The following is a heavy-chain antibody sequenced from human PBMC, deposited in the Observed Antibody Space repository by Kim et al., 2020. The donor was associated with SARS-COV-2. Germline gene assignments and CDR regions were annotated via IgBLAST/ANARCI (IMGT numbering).Heavy chain of an antibody. Sequence: SETLSLTCTVSGGSISSYYWSWIRQPPGKGLEWIGYIYYSGSTNYNPSLKSRVTISVDTSKNQFSLKLSSVTAADTAVYYCATTFGSLWFGGGAFDICGQGTMVTVSS. D-gene: IGHD3-10*01. V-gene: IGHV4-59*08. CDR3: ATTFGSLWFGGGAFDI. CDR2: IYYSGST. J-gene: IGHJ3*02. CDR1: GGSISSYY.